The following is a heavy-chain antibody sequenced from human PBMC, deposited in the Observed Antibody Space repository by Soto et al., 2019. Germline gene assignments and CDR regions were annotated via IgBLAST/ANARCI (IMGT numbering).Heavy chain of an antibody. J-gene: IGHJ4*02. CDR1: GFTFSNYW. CDR2: INGDGSLT. CDR3: ARVGGGSGNFDY. D-gene: IGHD3-10*01. V-gene: IGHV3-74*01. Sequence: EVQLVESGGGLVQPGGSLRLSCGASGFTFSNYWMHWVRQAPGEGLVWVSRINGDGSLTRFADSVKGRFTISRDNAKNTMHLQMNSLRVEDTAVYYCARVGGGSGNFDYWGQGTLVTVSS.